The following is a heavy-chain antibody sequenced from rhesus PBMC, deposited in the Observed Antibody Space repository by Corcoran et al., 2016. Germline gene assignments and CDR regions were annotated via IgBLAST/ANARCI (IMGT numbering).Heavy chain of an antibody. CDR1: GFTFSDHY. D-gene: IGHD2-21*01. Sequence: EVQLVESGGGLVQPGGSLRLSCAASGFTFSDHYMYWVRQAPGKGLEWVGFIKRKAYGGTAEYAASVKGRFTISRDDSKSIASLQMNSLKTEDTAVYYCARDGEYCTGSGCFDVWGPGVLVTVSS. CDR3: ARDGEYCTGSGCFDV. J-gene: IGHJ5-1*01. CDR2: IKRKAYGGTA. V-gene: IGHV3-184*01.